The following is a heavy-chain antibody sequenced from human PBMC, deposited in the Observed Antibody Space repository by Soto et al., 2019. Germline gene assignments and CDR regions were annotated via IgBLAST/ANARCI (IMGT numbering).Heavy chain of an antibody. D-gene: IGHD3-16*01. CDR1: GGSISSSNYY. V-gene: IGHV4-39*01. CDR2: IYYSGST. Sequence: QLQLQESGPGLVKPSETLSLTCTVSGGSISSSNYYWGWIRQPPGKGLEWIGSIYYSGSTAYNSSLKGRVTMSVDTSQNQLSLRLSSVTAADTAVYYCASPTLGAFDIWGQGTMVTVSS. CDR3: ASPTLGAFDI. J-gene: IGHJ3*02.